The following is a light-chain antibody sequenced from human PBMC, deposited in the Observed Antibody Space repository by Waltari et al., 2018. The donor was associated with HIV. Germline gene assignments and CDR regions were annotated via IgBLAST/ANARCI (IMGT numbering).Light chain of an antibody. CDR1: RSDVGGYSS. Sequence: QSALTQPPSVSGSPGQSVTISCTGTRSDVGGYSSVSWYQQFPGKVPKLMVYDVDKRPSVVPDRFSGSKSGNTAFLTISGLLAEDEADYYCCSYAGTSTLFGGGTKLTVL. CDR3: CSYAGTSTL. J-gene: IGLJ2*01. V-gene: IGLV2-11*01. CDR2: DVD.